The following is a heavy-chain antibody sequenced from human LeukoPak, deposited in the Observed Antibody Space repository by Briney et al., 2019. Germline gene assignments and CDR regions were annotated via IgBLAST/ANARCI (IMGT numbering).Heavy chain of an antibody. CDR2: ISYTGGEI. CDR1: GGSLNSYY. CDR3: ARQPGGTAAFDV. D-gene: IGHD1-14*01. Sequence: SETLSLTCTVSGGSLNSYYWGWIRQPPGKRLEWIGYISYTGGEINYNPSLKSRLTLSVDTSKHQSSLMLTSVTAADTAICYCARQPGGTAAFDVWAQGTMVTVSS. J-gene: IGHJ3*01. V-gene: IGHV4-59*08.